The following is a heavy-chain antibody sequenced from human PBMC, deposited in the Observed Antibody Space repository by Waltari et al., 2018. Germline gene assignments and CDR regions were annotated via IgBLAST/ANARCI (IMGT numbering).Heavy chain of an antibody. CDR3: ARHPHCTNGVCYPYWYFDL. CDR2: IYYSGST. V-gene: IGHV4-39*01. J-gene: IGHJ2*01. Sequence: QLQLQESGPGLVKPSETLSLTCTVSGGSISSSSYYWGWIRPPPGKGLEWIGSIYYSGSTYYNPSLKSRVTISVDTSKNQFSLKLSSVTAADTAVYYCARHPHCTNGVCYPYWYFDLWGRGTLVTVSS. D-gene: IGHD2-8*01. CDR1: GGSISSSSYY.